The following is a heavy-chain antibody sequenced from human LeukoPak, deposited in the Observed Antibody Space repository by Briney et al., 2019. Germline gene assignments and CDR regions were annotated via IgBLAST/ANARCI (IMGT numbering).Heavy chain of an antibody. J-gene: IGHJ4*02. CDR2: IYYSGST. V-gene: IGHV4-59*01. CDR3: ARTSCYCSSTSCYQNYFDY. Sequence: SETLSLTCSVSGGFISSYYWSWIRQPPGKGLEWIRYIYYSGSTNYNPSLKSRVTISVDTSKNQFSLKLSSVTAADTAVYYGARTSCYCSSTSCYQNYFDYWGQGTLVTVSS. CDR1: GGFISSYY. D-gene: IGHD2-2*01.